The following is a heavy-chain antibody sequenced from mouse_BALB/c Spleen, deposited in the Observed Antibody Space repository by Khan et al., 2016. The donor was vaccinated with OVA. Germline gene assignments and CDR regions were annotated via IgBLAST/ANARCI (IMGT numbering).Heavy chain of an antibody. J-gene: IGHJ2*01. V-gene: IGHV2-9*02. D-gene: IGHD1-3*01. CDR1: GFSLTSYG. CDR2: IWAGGST. CDR3: ARRKNI. Sequence: QVRLQQSGPGLVAPSQSLSITCTASGFSLTSYGVHWVRQPPGKGLELLGVIWAGGSTNYNSDPMSRMSISKDNSKSHVFLKMNSLQTDATSMYYSARRKNIWGQGTTLTVSS.